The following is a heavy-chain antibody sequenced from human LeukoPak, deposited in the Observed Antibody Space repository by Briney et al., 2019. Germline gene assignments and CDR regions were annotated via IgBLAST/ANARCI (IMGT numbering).Heavy chain of an antibody. J-gene: IGHJ6*03. D-gene: IGHD2-15*01. Sequence: SETLSLTCAVCGGSFSGYYWSWIRQPPGKGLEWIGEINHSGSTNYNPSLKSRVTISVDTSKNQFSLKLSSVTAADTAVYYCARTTEGYCRGRSCYSYYYYMDVWGKGTTVTVSS. CDR2: INHSGST. V-gene: IGHV4-34*01. CDR1: GGSFSGYY. CDR3: ARTTEGYCRGRSCYSYYYYMDV.